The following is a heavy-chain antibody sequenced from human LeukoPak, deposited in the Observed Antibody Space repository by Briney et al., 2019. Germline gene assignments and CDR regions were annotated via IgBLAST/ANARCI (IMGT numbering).Heavy chain of an antibody. V-gene: IGHV1-18*01. CDR2: ISAYNGNT. J-gene: IGHJ6*02. CDR1: GYTFTSYG. D-gene: IGHD4-17*01. CDR3: ARVDYGDSRPLYYYYGMDV. Sequence: ASVKVSCKASGYTFTSYGISWVRQAPGQGLEWMGWISAYNGNTNYAQKLQGRVTMTTDTSTSTAYMELRSLRSDDTAVYYCARVDYGDSRPLYYYYGMDVWGQGTTVTVSS.